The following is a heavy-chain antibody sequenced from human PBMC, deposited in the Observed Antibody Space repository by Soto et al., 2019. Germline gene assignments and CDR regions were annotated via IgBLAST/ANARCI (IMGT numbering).Heavy chain of an antibody. V-gene: IGHV4-59*01. CDR2: IYYSGST. CDR3: ARETRWNYIDAWFDP. CDR1: GGSISSYY. Sequence: SETLSLTCTVSGGSISSYYWIWIRQPPGKGLEWIGYIYYSGSTNYNPSLKSRVTISVDTSKNQFSRKLSSVTAADTAVYYCARETRWNYIDAWFDPWGQGTLVTVSS. J-gene: IGHJ5*02. D-gene: IGHD1-7*01.